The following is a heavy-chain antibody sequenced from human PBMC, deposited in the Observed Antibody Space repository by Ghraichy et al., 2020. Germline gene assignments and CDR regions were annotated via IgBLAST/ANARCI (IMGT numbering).Heavy chain of an antibody. CDR2: IYYSGST. J-gene: IGHJ6*03. CDR1: GGSISSYY. Sequence: SETLSLTCTVSGGSISSYYWSWIRQPPGKGLEWIGYIYYSGSTNYNPSLTSRVTISVDTSKNQFSLKLSSVTAAATAVYYCVRGEDCRGGSCYSNYYYMDVWGKGTTVTVSS. D-gene: IGHD2-15*01. V-gene: IGHV4-59*01. CDR3: VRGEDCRGGSCYSNYYYMDV.